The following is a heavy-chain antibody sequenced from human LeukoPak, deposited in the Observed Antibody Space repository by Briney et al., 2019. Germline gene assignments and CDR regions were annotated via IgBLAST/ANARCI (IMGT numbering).Heavy chain of an antibody. CDR1: GGSFSGYY. J-gene: IGHJ4*02. D-gene: IGHD2-8*02. CDR2: INHSGST. Sequence: SETLSLTCAVYGGSFSGYYWSWIRQPPGKGLEWIGEINHSGSTNYNPSLKSRVTISVDTSKNQFSLKLSSVTAADTAVYYCAGHHPRNTVDFWGQGTLVTVSS. CDR3: AGHHPRNTVDF. V-gene: IGHV4-34*01.